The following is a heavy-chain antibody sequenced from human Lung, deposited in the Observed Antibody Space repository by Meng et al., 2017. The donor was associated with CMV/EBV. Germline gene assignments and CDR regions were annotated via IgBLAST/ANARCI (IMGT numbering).Heavy chain of an antibody. CDR2: IYRSGST. CDR3: AKEWLDATTGQFDY. J-gene: IGHJ4*02. CDR1: GVSISTDYW. Sequence: SETLSLXXAASGVSISTDYWRSWVRQPPGKGLEWIGVIYRSGSTNYSPSLKSRVTISIDRSKNQFSLRLTSVTAADTAVYYCAKEWLDATTGQFDYWGQGXLVTVSS. D-gene: IGHD1-26*01. V-gene: IGHV4-4*02.